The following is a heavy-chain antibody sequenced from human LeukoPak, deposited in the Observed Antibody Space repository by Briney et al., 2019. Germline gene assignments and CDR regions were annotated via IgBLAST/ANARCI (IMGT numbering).Heavy chain of an antibody. Sequence: SETLSLTCTVSGGSISNYHWSWIRQPPGKGLEWIGYIYYSGNTNYNPSLKSRLTISLDTSKNQVSLRLSSVTAADTAVYRCARKDGDLWGQGTLVTVSS. CDR1: GGSISNYH. V-gene: IGHV4-59*08. J-gene: IGHJ5*02. CDR3: ARKDGDL. CDR2: IYYSGNT.